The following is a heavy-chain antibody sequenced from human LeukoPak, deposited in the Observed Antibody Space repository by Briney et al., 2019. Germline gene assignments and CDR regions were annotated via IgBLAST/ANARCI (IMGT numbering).Heavy chain of an antibody. J-gene: IGHJ4*02. V-gene: IGHV3-7*01. CDR1: GFTFNIYW. CDR2: IKKDGRDK. D-gene: IGHD7-27*01. Sequence: GGSLRLSCTASGFTFNIYWMSWVRQAPGQGLEGVANIKKDGRDKYSVDSMKGRFTISRDNAKNSVYLQMNSLRAEDTAVYYCARVGWGKRHYFFDYWGQGTLVTVSS. CDR3: ARVGWGKRHYFFDY.